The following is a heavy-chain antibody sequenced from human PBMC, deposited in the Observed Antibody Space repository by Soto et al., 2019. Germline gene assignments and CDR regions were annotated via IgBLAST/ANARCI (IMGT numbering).Heavy chain of an antibody. D-gene: IGHD5-12*01. CDR1: GFRFSNYG. J-gene: IGHJ6*02. V-gene: IGHV3-33*06. CDR2: IYYDGSLQ. Sequence: VQLVESGGGVVQPGRSLRLSCVASGFRFSNYGMHWVRQAPGKGLEWLAVIYYDGSLQYYAAAVKGRFTISRDNSKNTLYLEMNSLRAEDTAVYYCANLWGDGYNLGQDYNGMDVWGQGTTVIVSS. CDR3: ANLWGDGYNLGQDYNGMDV.